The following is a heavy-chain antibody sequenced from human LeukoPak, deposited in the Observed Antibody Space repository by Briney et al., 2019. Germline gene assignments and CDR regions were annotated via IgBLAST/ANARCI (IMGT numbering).Heavy chain of an antibody. CDR1: GFTFSSYA. J-gene: IGHJ3*02. V-gene: IGHV3-23*01. CDR2: ISGSGGST. Sequence: HSGGSLRLSCAASGFTFSSYAMSWVRQAPGKGLEWVSAISGSGGSTYYADSVKGRFTISRDNSKNTLYLQMNSLRAEDTAVYYCAKYKLYSDAAPDAFDIWGQGTMDTVSS. CDR3: AKYKLYSDAAPDAFDI. D-gene: IGHD2-8*01.